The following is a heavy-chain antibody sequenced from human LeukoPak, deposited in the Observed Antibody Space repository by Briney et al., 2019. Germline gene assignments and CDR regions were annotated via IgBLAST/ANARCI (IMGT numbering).Heavy chain of an antibody. J-gene: IGHJ4*02. V-gene: IGHV1-2*02. CDR3: ARDYIAAAADMFDS. Sequence: GASVKVSCKASGYTFTGYYMHWVRQAPGQGLEWMGWINPNSGGTNYAQKFQGRVTMTRDTSISTAYMELSRLRSDDTAVYYCARDYIAAAADMFDSWGQGTLVTVSS. CDR1: GYTFTGYY. CDR2: INPNSGGT. D-gene: IGHD6-13*01.